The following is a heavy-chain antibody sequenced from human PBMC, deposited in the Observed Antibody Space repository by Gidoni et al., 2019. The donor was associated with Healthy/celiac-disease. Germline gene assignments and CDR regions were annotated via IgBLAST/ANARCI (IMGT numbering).Heavy chain of an antibody. Sequence: EVQLVESGGGLVKPGGSLRLSCAASGFPFRTAWLSWVRRAPGKGLAGVGRIKSKTDGGTTDYAAPVKGRFTISRDDSKNTLYLQMNSLKTEDTAVYYCTTTGTIFGVVENSYYYYGMDVWGQGTTVTVSS. CDR1: GFPFRTAW. J-gene: IGHJ6*02. CDR3: TTTGTIFGVVENSYYYYGMDV. CDR2: IKSKTDGGTT. D-gene: IGHD3-3*01. V-gene: IGHV3-15*01.